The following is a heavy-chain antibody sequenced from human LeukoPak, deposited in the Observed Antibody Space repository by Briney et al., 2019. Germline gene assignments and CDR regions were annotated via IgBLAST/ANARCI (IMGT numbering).Heavy chain of an antibody. CDR2: ISSTSAYI. D-gene: IGHD1-26*01. V-gene: IGHV3-21*01. CDR3: ARLVGATEDY. CDR1: GFTFSSYT. Sequence: GGSLRLSCAASGFTFSSYTMNWVRQAPGKGLEWVSSISSTSAYIYYADSVKGRFTISRDNARNSLYLQMNSLRAEDTAVYYCARLVGATEDYWGQGTLVTVSS. J-gene: IGHJ4*02.